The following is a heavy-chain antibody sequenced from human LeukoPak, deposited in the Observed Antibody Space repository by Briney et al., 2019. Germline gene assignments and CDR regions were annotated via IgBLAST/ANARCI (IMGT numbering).Heavy chain of an antibody. V-gene: IGHV1-2*06. Sequence: GASVKVSCKASGGTFSSYAISWVRQAPGQGLEWMGRINPNSGGTNYAQKFQGRVTMTRDTSISTAYMELSRLRSDDTAVYYCARDRYRGDNWFDPWGQGTLVTASS. CDR1: GGTFSSYA. J-gene: IGHJ5*02. CDR3: ARDRYRGDNWFDP. CDR2: INPNSGGT. D-gene: IGHD3-16*02.